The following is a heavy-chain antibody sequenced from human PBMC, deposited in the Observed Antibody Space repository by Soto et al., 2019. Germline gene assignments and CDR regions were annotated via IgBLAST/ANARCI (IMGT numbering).Heavy chain of an antibody. CDR2: VYNSGRS. CDR3: VSQLTTVPTQAYFDY. Sequence: SETLSLTCTVSGGSVTNSSYYWGWIRQSPGKGLEWIGSVYNSGRSYSKSSVKSRVTISVDTSKNRFSLSLNSVTASDTAVYFCVSQLTTVPTQAYFDYWGPGALVTVSS. J-gene: IGHJ4*02. V-gene: IGHV4-39*01. D-gene: IGHD4-17*01. CDR1: GGSVTNSSYY.